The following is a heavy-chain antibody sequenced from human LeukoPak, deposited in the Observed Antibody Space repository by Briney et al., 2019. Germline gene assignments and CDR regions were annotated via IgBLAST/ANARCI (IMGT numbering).Heavy chain of an antibody. D-gene: IGHD5-18*01. CDR2: IDPSDSET. J-gene: IGHJ4*02. CDR1: GYSFTSYW. CDR3: ARQTAMGRSGDY. V-gene: IGHV5-51*01. Sequence: GESLKISCKASGYSFTSYWIGWVRQMPGKGLEWMGIIDPSDSETRYTPPFQGQVTISVDKSFTTAYLQWNSLKASDTAMYYCARQTAMGRSGDYWGQGTLVTVSS.